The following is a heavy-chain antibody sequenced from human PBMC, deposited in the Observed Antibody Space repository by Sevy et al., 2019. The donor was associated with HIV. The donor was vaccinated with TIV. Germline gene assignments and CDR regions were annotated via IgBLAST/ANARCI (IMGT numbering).Heavy chain of an antibody. CDR2: ISWNSGSI. CDR3: AKECCSGGSCYPYFDY. D-gene: IGHD2-15*01. CDR1: GFTFDDYA. V-gene: IGHV3-9*01. J-gene: IGHJ4*02. Sequence: GGSLRLSCAASGFTFDDYAMHWVRQAPGKGLEWVSGISWNSGSIGYADSVKGRFTISRDNAKNSLYLQMNRLRAEDTALYYCAKECCSGGSCYPYFDYWGQGTLVTVSS.